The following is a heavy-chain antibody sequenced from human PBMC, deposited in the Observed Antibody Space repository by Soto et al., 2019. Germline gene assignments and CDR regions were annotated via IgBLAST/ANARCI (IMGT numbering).Heavy chain of an antibody. Sequence: SVKVSCKASGGTFSSYAISWVRQAPGQGLEWMGGIIPIFGTANYAQKFQGRVTITADESTSTAYLEMNSLRIEDTAVYYCARDTWARRTYYYDTSDTSWGQGTLVTVSS. V-gene: IGHV1-69*13. CDR2: IIPIFGTA. CDR3: ARDTWARRTYYYDTSDTS. CDR1: GGTFSSYA. D-gene: IGHD3-22*01. J-gene: IGHJ5*02.